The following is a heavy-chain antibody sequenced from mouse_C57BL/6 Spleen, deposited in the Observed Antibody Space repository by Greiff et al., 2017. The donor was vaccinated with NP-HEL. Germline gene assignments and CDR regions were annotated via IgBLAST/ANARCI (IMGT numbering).Heavy chain of an antibody. Sequence: VQVVESGPGLVQPSQSLSITCTVSGFSLTSYGVHWVRQSPGKGLEWLGVIWSGGSTDYNAAFISRLSISKDNSKSQVFFKMNSLQADDTAIYYCARTYYSNLSAMDYWGQGTSVTVSS. CDR3: ARTYYSNLSAMDY. V-gene: IGHV2-2*01. CDR2: IWSGGST. CDR1: GFSLTSYG. J-gene: IGHJ4*01. D-gene: IGHD2-5*01.